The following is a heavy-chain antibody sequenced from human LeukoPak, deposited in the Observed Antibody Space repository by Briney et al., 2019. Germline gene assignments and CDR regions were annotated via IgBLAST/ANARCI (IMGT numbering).Heavy chain of an antibody. V-gene: IGHV3-30*03. Sequence: GGSLRLSCAASGFTFSSYGMHWVRKAPGKVLEWVAVISYDGSNKYYADSVKGRFTISRDNSKNTLYLQMNSLRAEDTAVYYCARATRGVASNFDYWGQGTLVTVSS. CDR3: ARATRGVASNFDY. CDR1: GFTFSSYG. J-gene: IGHJ4*02. D-gene: IGHD2-15*01. CDR2: ISYDGSNK.